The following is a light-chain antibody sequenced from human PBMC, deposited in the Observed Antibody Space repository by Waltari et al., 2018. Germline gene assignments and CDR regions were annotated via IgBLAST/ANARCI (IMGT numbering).Light chain of an antibody. CDR3: LQALPTPRT. Sequence: DIVMTQSTRDLAVTPGEPASIACRSSQSILHSNGYKYLDWYLQKPGQSPQLLIYLASNRASGVPARFSGSGSGTDFTLTISSVEAEDVAVYYCLQALPTPRTFGEGTKVEIK. CDR1: QSILHSNGYKY. V-gene: IGKV2-28*01. CDR2: LAS. J-gene: IGKJ4*01.